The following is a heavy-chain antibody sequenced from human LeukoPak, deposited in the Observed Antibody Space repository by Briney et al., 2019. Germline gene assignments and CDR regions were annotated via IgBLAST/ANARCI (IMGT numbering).Heavy chain of an antibody. CDR3: ARDWRSGLGDYYYYGMDV. V-gene: IGHV1-18*01. CDR1: GYTFTSYG. Sequence: ASVKVSCKASGYTFTSYGISWVRQAPGQGLEWMGWVSAYNGNTNYAQKLQGRVTMTTDTSTSTTYMELRSLRSDDTAVYYCARDWRSGLGDYYYYGMDVWGQGTTVTVSS. CDR2: VSAYNGNT. J-gene: IGHJ6*02. D-gene: IGHD3-16*01.